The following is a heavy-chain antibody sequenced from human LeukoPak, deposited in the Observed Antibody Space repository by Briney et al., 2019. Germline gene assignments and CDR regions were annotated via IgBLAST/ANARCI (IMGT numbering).Heavy chain of an antibody. CDR3: ARALYDYVWGSYRYIKGVDY. V-gene: IGHV1-18*01. D-gene: IGHD3-16*02. CDR2: ISAYNGNT. CDR1: GYTFTSYG. Sequence: ASVKVSCKASGYTFTSYGISWVRQAPGQELEWMGWISAYNGNTNYAQKLQGRVTMTTDTSTSTAYMELRSLRSDDTAVYYCARALYDYVWGSYRYIKGVDYWGQGTLVTVSS. J-gene: IGHJ4*02.